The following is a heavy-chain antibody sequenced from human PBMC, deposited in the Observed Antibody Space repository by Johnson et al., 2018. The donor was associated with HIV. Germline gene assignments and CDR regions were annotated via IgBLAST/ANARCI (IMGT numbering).Heavy chain of an antibody. D-gene: IGHD6-25*01. J-gene: IGHJ3*02. Sequence: EVQLVESGGGVVRPGGSLRLSCAASGFTFDDYGMSWVRQVPGKGLEWVSGIDWNGGRQGYVDSVKGRFTISRDNSKNTLYLQMNSLRAEDTAVYYCAKALGVAAPDAFDIWGQGTMVTVSS. CDR3: AKALGVAAPDAFDI. CDR1: GFTFDDYG. V-gene: IGHV3-20*04. CDR2: IDWNGGRQ.